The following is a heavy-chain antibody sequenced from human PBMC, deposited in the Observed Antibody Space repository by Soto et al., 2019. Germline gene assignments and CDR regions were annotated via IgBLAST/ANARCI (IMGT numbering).Heavy chain of an antibody. Sequence: EVQLLESGGGLVQPGGSLRLSCAASGFTFSSYAMIWVRQAPGKGLEWVSAISGSGGSTYYADSVKGRFTISRDNSKNTLYLQMNSLRAEYTAVYYCAKDEILEWLLENWFDPWGQGTLVTVSS. CDR3: AKDEILEWLLENWFDP. J-gene: IGHJ5*02. D-gene: IGHD3-3*01. V-gene: IGHV3-23*01. CDR2: ISGSGGST. CDR1: GFTFSSYA.